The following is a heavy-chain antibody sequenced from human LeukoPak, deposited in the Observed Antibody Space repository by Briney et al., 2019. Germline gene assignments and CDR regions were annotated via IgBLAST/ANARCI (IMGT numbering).Heavy chain of an antibody. Sequence: PGGSLRLSCAASGFIFSDYHMNWVRQAPGKGLEWVSYISPRGDTIHFADAVKGRFTISRDHAKNSLFLQMNSLTAEDTAVYYCASGRDIAVAGPGGYFDYWGQGALVTVSS. V-gene: IGHV3-11*01. CDR1: GFIFSDYH. D-gene: IGHD6-19*01. CDR3: ASGRDIAVAGPGGYFDY. J-gene: IGHJ4*02. CDR2: ISPRGDTI.